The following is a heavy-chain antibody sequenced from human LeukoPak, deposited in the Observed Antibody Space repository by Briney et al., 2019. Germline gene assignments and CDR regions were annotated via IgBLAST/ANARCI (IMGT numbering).Heavy chain of an antibody. Sequence: SETLSLTCTVSGFSVSRGSYYWSWTRQPPGKGLEWIGYIHHSGTTNYSPSLKSRVTISVDMSKNQFFLNLTSVTAADTAVYYCARGRLGATYWGQGTLVTVSS. CDR3: ARGRLGATY. CDR2: IHHSGTT. D-gene: IGHD1-26*01. CDR1: GFSVSRGSYY. J-gene: IGHJ4*02. V-gene: IGHV4-61*01.